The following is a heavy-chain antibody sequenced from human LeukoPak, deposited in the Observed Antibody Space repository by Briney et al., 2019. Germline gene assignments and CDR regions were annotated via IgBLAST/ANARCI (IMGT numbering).Heavy chain of an antibody. CDR1: GFTFSSYG. D-gene: IGHD3-10*01. Sequence: GRSLRLSCAASGFTFSSYGMHWVRQAPGKGLEWVAVISYDGSNKYYADSVKGRFTISRDNSKNTLYLQMNSLRAEDTAVYYCASGIRGVYYYYGMDVWGQGTTVTVSS. CDR3: ASGIRGVYYYYGMDV. CDR2: ISYDGSNK. J-gene: IGHJ6*02. V-gene: IGHV3-30*03.